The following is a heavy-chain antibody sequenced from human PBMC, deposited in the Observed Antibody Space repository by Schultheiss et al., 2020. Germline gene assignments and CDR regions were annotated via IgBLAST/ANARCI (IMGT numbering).Heavy chain of an antibody. D-gene: IGHD6-19*01. Sequence: GGSLRLSCAASGFTFSASWMHWVRQAPGKGLMWVSDISGSGSSTYYGDSVKGRFTISRDNAKNTLYLQMNSLRAEDTAVYYCARASSAWYYFDYWGQGTLVTVSS. J-gene: IGHJ4*02. CDR1: GFTFSASW. V-gene: IGHV3-74*01. CDR2: ISGSGSST. CDR3: ARASSAWYYFDY.